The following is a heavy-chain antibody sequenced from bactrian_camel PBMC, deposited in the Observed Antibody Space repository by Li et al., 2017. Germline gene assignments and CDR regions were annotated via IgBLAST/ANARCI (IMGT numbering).Heavy chain of an antibody. CDR2: IYTTRESA. J-gene: IGHJ4*01. CDR3: AHESHDVVMVSTEPGNCEYNY. CDR1: GVSGEDYRDYC. V-gene: IGHV3S31*01. D-gene: IGHD3*01. Sequence: DVQLVESGGDLVQPGGSLRLSCVVSGVSGEDYRDYCMGWFRQVPGKDREGVGAIYTTRESAYYADAVKGRFTISQAQDTLYLEMNNLKPEDTAMYYCAHESHDVVMVSTEPGNCEYNYWGQGTQVTVS.